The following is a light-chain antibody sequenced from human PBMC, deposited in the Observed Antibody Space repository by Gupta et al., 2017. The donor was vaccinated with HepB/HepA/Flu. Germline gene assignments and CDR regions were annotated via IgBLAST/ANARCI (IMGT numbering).Light chain of an antibody. V-gene: IGLV2-14*03. CDR2: DVS. CDR3: SSYTSNNTVV. J-gene: IGLJ2*01. CDR1: SSHVGGYNY. Sequence: SALTQPASVSGSPGHSLTIPCTGTSSHVGGYNYVSWYQQHPGKAPKLMIYDVSNRPSGVSIRFSGSTSGNTASLTISGLQAEDEADYYCSSYTSNNTVVFGGGTTLTVL.